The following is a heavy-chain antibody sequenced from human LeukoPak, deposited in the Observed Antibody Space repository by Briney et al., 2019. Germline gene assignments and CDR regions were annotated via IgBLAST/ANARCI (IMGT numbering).Heavy chain of an antibody. CDR1: GFTFCGYW. Sequence: GGSLRLSCAASGFTFCGYWMSWVRQAPGKGLEWVANIKQEGSEKYYVDSVKGRFTISRDNAKNSLYLQMNSPRAEDTAVYYCARAPGLSRGWPGWFDPWGQGTLVTVSS. CDR2: IKQEGSEK. D-gene: IGHD6-19*01. CDR3: ARAPGLSRGWPGWFDP. V-gene: IGHV3-7*03. J-gene: IGHJ5*02.